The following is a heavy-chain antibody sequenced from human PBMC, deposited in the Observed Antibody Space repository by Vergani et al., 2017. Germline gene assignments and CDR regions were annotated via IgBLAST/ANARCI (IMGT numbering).Heavy chain of an antibody. V-gene: IGHV4-34*01. CDR2: INHSGST. D-gene: IGHD3-3*01. J-gene: IGHJ4*02. CDR1: GGSFSGYY. Sequence: QVQLQQWGAGLLKPSETLSLTCAVYGGSFSGYYWSWIRQPPGKGLEWIGEINHSGSTNHNPSLKSRVTISVDTSKNQFSLKLSSVTAADTAVYYCARGRLPYYDFWSGYYLFDYWGQGTLVTVSS. CDR3: ARGRLPYYDFWSGYYLFDY.